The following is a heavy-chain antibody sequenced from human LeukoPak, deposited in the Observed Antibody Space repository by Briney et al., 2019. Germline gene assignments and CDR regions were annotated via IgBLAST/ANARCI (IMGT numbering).Heavy chain of an antibody. Sequence: ASVKVSCKVSGYTLIELSMHWVRQAPGKGLEWMGGFDPEYGETIYAQKFQGRVTMTRDTSTSTVYMELSSLRSEDTAVYYCARDRDGYKRLDYWGQGTLVTVSS. D-gene: IGHD5-24*01. V-gene: IGHV1-24*01. CDR2: FDPEYGET. CDR1: GYTLIELS. CDR3: ARDRDGYKRLDY. J-gene: IGHJ4*02.